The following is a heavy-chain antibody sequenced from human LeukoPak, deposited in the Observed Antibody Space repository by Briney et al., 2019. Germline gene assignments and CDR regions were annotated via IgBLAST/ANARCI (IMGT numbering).Heavy chain of an antibody. Sequence: SETLSLTCTVSGGSIGSYYWSWIRQPPGKGLEWIGYTYYSGSTNYNPSLKSRVTISLDTSKNQFSMNLISVTAADTAVYYCAREGVAAAGKLDDWGQGTLVTVSS. V-gene: IGHV4-59*01. D-gene: IGHD6-13*01. CDR3: AREGVAAAGKLDD. CDR2: TYYSGST. J-gene: IGHJ4*02. CDR1: GGSIGSYY.